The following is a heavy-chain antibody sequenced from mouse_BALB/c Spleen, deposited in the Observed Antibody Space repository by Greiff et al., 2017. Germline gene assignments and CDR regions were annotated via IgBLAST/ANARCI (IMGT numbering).Heavy chain of an antibody. V-gene: IGHV3-2*02. CDR3: ARETTVPSNFDV. D-gene: IGHD1-1*01. CDR1: GYSITSDYA. J-gene: IGHJ1*01. CDR2: ISYSGST. Sequence: EVQLQQSGPGLVKPSQSLSLTCTVTGYSITSDYAWNWIRQFPGNKLEWLGYISYSGSTSYNPSLKSRISITRDTSKNQFFLQLNSVTTEDTATYYCARETTVPSNFDVWGAGTTVTVSS.